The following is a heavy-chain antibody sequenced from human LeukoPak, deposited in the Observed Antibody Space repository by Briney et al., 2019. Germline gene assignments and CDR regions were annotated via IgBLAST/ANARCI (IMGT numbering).Heavy chain of an antibody. J-gene: IGHJ4*02. CDR2: ISGSAHKI. CDR1: GITFSNYA. D-gene: IGHD3-10*01. V-gene: IGHV3-23*01. CDR3: ARVRSTRAFDY. Sequence: QTGGSLRLSCVASGITFSNYAVSWVRQAPEKGLDWVSVISGSAHKIRYADSVKGRFTISRDNSENIVYLQMNNLRAEDTAVYYCARVRSTRAFDYWGQGTLVTVSS.